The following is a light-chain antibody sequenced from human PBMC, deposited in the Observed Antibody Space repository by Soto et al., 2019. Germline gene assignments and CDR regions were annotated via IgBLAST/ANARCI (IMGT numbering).Light chain of an antibody. CDR3: QQYGSSPLFT. Sequence: EIVLTQSPGTLSLSPGERATLSCRASQSVSSSYLAWYQQKPGQAPRLLIYGASSRATGIPDRFSGSGSGTDFTLTISRLEPEDFAVYYCQQYGSSPLFTVGAGTKVDIK. J-gene: IGKJ3*01. V-gene: IGKV3-20*01. CDR1: QSVSSSY. CDR2: GAS.